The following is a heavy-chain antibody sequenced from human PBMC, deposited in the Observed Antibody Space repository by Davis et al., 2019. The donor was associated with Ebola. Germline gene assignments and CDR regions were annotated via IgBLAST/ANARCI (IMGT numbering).Heavy chain of an antibody. CDR1: GFTFSGSA. V-gene: IGHV3-73*01. D-gene: IGHD5-24*01. CDR2: IRSKANSYAT. J-gene: IGHJ4*02. Sequence: GESLKISCAASGFTFSGSAMHWVRQASGKGLEWVGRIRSKANSYATAYAASVKGRFTISRDDSKNTAYLQMNSLKTEDTAVYYCTRVSRWLQHFDYWGQGTLVTVSS. CDR3: TRVSRWLQHFDY.